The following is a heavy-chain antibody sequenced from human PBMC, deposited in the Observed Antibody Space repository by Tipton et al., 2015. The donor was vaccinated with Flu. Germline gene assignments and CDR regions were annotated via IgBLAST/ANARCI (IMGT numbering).Heavy chain of an antibody. V-gene: IGHV4-61*01. CDR3: TRELWSGDWLEV. Sequence: TLSLTCTVSGGSVNSGFYYWSWIRRPPGKALEWIGYIYYSGTTNYNPSLKSRVTISVDTSKTQLSLRLSSVTAADTAVYYCTRELWSGDWLEVWGKGTAVTVPS. CDR2: IYYSGTT. D-gene: IGHD3-3*01. J-gene: IGHJ6*04. CDR1: GGSVNSGFYY.